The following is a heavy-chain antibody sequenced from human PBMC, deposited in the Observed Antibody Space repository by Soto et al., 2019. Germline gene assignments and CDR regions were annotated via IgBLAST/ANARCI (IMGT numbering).Heavy chain of an antibody. CDR1: GFTFSDYW. CDR2: IKFDGSEK. CDR3: VKDGGYCSSSTCYAPRNHYFDS. D-gene: IGHD2-2*01. V-gene: IGHV3-7*03. Sequence: GSLRLSFEASGFTFSDYWMSWVRQAPGMGPEWVANIKFDGSEKQYVDSVRGRFTISRDNSRSSLSLQMNSLRAGDTAVYYCVKDGGYCSSSTCYAPRNHYFDSWGQGTLVTVSS. J-gene: IGHJ4*02.